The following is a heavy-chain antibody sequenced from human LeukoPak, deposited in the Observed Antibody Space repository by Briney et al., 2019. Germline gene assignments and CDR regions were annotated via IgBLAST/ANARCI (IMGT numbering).Heavy chain of an antibody. CDR3: ARVGLSRYYYDSSGYYPDY. V-gene: IGHV1-46*01. CDR1: GYTFASYY. J-gene: IGHJ4*02. D-gene: IGHD3-22*01. Sequence: ASVKVSCKASGYTFASYYMHWVRQAPGQGLEWMGIINPSGGSTSYAQKFQGRVTMTRDMSTSTAYMELSSLRSEDTAVYYCARVGLSRYYYDSSGYYPDYWGQGTLVTVSS. CDR2: INPSGGST.